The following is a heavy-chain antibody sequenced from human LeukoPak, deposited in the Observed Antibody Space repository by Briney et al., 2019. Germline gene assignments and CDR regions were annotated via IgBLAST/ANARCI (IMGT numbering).Heavy chain of an antibody. CDR2: ISYDGSNK. CDR1: GFTFSSYA. D-gene: IGHD6-13*01. CDR3: ARDKPAAAGTFDY. V-gene: IGHV3-30-3*01. J-gene: IGHJ4*02. Sequence: GSLRLSCAASGFTFSSYAMHWVRQAPGKGLEGGAVISYDGSNKYYADSVKGRFTISRDNSKNTLYLQMNSLRAEDTAVYYCARDKPAAAGTFDYWGQGTLVTVSS.